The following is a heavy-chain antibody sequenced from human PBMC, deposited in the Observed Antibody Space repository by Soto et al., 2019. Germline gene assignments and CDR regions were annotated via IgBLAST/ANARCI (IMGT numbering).Heavy chain of an antibody. Sequence: QVQLQESGPGLVKPSGTLSLTCAVSGGSISSSNWWSWVRQPPGKGLEWIGEIYHSGSTNYNPSLKGRVSISVDKSKNQFSLKLSSVTAADTAVYYCARVWTEYSSSWYRWFDPWGQGTLVTVSS. V-gene: IGHV4-4*02. J-gene: IGHJ5*02. CDR2: IYHSGST. CDR1: GGSISSSNW. CDR3: ARVWTEYSSSWYRWFDP. D-gene: IGHD6-13*01.